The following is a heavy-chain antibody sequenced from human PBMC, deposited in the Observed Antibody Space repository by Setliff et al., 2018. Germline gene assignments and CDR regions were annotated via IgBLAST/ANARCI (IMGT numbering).Heavy chain of an antibody. CDR1: GFTFRSYE. V-gene: IGHV3-48*03. J-gene: IGHJ3*02. Sequence: QPGGSLRLSCAASGFTFRSYEMNWVRQAPGKWLEWISYITTSGSTIYYADSVKGRFTISRDNAKNSLYLQMNSLRAEDTAVYYCASHEPWLWNAFDIWGQGTMVT. D-gene: IGHD6-19*01. CDR2: ITTSGSTI. CDR3: ASHEPWLWNAFDI.